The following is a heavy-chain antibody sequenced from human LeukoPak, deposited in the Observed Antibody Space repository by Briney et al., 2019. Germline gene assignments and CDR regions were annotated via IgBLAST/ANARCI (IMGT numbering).Heavy chain of an antibody. CDR3: AKLAFYETAAPLRDLSF. CDR2: IRPTGSNT. D-gene: IGHD1-14*01. V-gene: IGHV3-23*01. Sequence: PGGSLRLSCAASGFPVNTYAMSWVRQAPGKGLEWVSIIRPTGSNTYYASSVKGRFTISRDDYKTTLYLQMSSLKAEDTAIYYCAKLAFYETAAPLRDLSFWGQGTLVTVSS. J-gene: IGHJ4*02. CDR1: GFPVNTYA.